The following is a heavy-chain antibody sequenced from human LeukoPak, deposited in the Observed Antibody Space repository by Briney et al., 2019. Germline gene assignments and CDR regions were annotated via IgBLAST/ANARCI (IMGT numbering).Heavy chain of an antibody. D-gene: IGHD3-16*01. CDR2: IIPILGIA. CDR1: GYTFSSYA. CDR3: ARDAPRLSRTGGFDY. V-gene: IGHV1-69*04. J-gene: IGHJ4*02. Sequence: ASVKVPCKASGYTFSSYAISWVRQAPGQGLEWMGRIIPILGIANYAQKFQGRVTITADKSTSTAYMELSSLRSEDTAVYYCARDAPRLSRTGGFDYWGQGTLVTVSS.